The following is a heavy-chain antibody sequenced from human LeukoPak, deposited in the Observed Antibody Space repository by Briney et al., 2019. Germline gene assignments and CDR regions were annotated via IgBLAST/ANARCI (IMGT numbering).Heavy chain of an antibody. CDR1: GDSVSSNSAA. J-gene: IGHJ4*02. CDR2: TYYRSKWYN. V-gene: IGHV6-1*01. Sequence: SQTLSLTCAISGDSVSSNSAAWNWIRQSPSRGLEWLGRTYYRSKWYNDYAVSVKSRITINPDTSKNQFSLQLNSVAPEDTAVYYCARYPRRDGYNRGFDYWGQGTLVTVSS. D-gene: IGHD5-24*01. CDR3: ARYPRRDGYNRGFDY.